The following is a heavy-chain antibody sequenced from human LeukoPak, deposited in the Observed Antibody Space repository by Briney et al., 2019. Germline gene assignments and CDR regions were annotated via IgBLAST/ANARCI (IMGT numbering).Heavy chain of an antibody. J-gene: IGHJ4*02. CDR3: ASLRYCNGGSCYPNTYFDY. D-gene: IGHD2-15*01. Sequence: GGSLRLSCAASGFTFSSYAMSWVRQAPGKGLEWVSAISGSGGSTYYADSVKGRFTISRDNSKNTLYLQMNGLRAEDTAVYYCASLRYCNGGSCYPNTYFDYWGQGTLVTVSS. V-gene: IGHV3-23*01. CDR2: ISGSGGST. CDR1: GFTFSSYA.